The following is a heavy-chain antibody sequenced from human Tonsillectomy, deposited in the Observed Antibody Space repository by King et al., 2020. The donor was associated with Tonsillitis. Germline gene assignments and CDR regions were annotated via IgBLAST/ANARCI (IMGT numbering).Heavy chain of an antibody. D-gene: IGHD3-22*01. J-gene: IGHJ6*02. Sequence: LQLQESGPGLVKPSETLSLTCTVSGGSISSSSYYWGWIRQPPGKGLEWIGSIYYSGSTYYNPSLKSRVTISVDTSKNQFSLKLSSVTAADTAVYYCARLSSEQEAPDYYYYGMDVWGQGTTVTVSS. CDR3: ARLSSEQEAPDYYYYGMDV. CDR2: IYYSGST. V-gene: IGHV4-39*01. CDR1: GGSISSSSYY.